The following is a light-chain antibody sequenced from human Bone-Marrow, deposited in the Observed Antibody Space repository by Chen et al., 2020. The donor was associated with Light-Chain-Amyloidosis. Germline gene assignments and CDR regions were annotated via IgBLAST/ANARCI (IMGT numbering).Light chain of an antibody. V-gene: IGKV3-15*01. J-gene: IGKJ3*01. CDR1: QSVYTN. Sequence: TQSPGTLSLSPGETATLACRTSQSVYTNLAWYQHKPGQAPRLLIYDASTRAAGIPGRFSGSRSGVDFTLTISNIQSEDSAGYYCQHYNNWPFTFGPGTTVNIK. CDR3: QHYNNWPFT. CDR2: DAS.